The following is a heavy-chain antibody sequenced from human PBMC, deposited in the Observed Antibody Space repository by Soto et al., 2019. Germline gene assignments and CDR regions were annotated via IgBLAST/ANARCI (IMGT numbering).Heavy chain of an antibody. CDR2: IKSNTDGGTT. J-gene: IGHJ4*02. D-gene: IGHD6-13*01. CDR1: GFTFTNAW. Sequence: EVQLVESGGGLVKPGGSLRLSCAVSGFTFTNAWMSWFRQAPGMALEWVGRIKSNTDGGTTGYAAPVKGRFTISRDDSKKTLYLQMSSLKTYDTAVYYCTTGLAAAVYYFDYWGQGTLVTVSS. V-gene: IGHV3-15*01. CDR3: TTGLAAAVYYFDY.